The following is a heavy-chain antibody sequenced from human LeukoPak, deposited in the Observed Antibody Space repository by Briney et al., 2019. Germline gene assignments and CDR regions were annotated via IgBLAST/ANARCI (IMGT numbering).Heavy chain of an antibody. CDR2: ISTNGGST. CDR3: MPLGYCSGTSCPHY. V-gene: IGHV3-64D*06. CDR1: GFTFSSYA. Sequence: GGSLRLSCSTSGFTFSSYAMHWVRQAPGKGLEYVSAISTNGGSTYYADSVKGRFTISRDNSKNTLYLQMSSLRAEDTAVYYCMPLGYCSGTSCPHYWGQGALVAVSS. D-gene: IGHD2-15*01. J-gene: IGHJ4*02.